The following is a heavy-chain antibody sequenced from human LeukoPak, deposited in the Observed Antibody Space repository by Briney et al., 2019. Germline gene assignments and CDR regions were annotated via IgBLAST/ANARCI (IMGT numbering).Heavy chain of an antibody. CDR1: GYTFTSYG. CDR2: INPNSGGT. CDR3: ARDWGGSGSYGWFDP. J-gene: IGHJ5*02. D-gene: IGHD1-26*01. Sequence: ASVKVSCKASGYTFTSYGISWVRQAPGQGLEWMGWINPNSGGTNYAQKFQGRVTMTRDTSISTAYMELSRLRSDDTAVYYCARDWGGSGSYGWFDPWGQGTLVTVSS. V-gene: IGHV1-2*02.